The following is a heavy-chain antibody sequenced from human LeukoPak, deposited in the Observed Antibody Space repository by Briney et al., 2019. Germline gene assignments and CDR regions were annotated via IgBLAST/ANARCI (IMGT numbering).Heavy chain of an antibody. V-gene: IGHV3-7*01. J-gene: IGHJ4*02. Sequence: AGGSLRLSCAASGFTFSNYWMNWVRQAPGKGLEWVANIKEDGGEKIYVDSVKGRFTISRDNSKNSLYLQINNLRAEDTAVYYCTRNRGTDYWGQGTLVTVSS. CDR1: GFTFSNYW. D-gene: IGHD1-1*01. CDR2: IKEDGGEK. CDR3: TRNRGTDY.